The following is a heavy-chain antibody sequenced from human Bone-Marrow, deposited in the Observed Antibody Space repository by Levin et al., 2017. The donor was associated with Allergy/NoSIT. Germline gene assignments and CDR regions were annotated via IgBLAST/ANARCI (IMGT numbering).Heavy chain of an antibody. Sequence: RSGGSLRLSCAASGFTFSHAWMGWVRQAPGKGLEWVGRIKSKTDGGTTDYAAPVKGRFTISRDDSKNTLYLQMNSLKTEDTAVYYCTTDDALWFGGLSVGYWGQGTLVTVSS. J-gene: IGHJ4*02. CDR1: GFTFSHAW. D-gene: IGHD3-10*01. CDR2: IKSKTDGGTT. V-gene: IGHV3-15*01. CDR3: TTDDALWFGGLSVGY.